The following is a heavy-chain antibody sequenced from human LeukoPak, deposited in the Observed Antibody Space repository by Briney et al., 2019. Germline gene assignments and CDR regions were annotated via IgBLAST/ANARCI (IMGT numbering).Heavy chain of an antibody. CDR2: IYSGGST. CDR1: GFTFSSYS. V-gene: IGHV3-66*02. J-gene: IGHJ6*03. Sequence: GGSLRLSCAASGFTFSSYSMNWVRQAPGKGLEWVSVIYSGGSTYYADSVKGRFTISRDNSKNTLYLQMNSLRAEDTAVYYCAREKRLLWFGELVYYYYYMDVWGKGTTVTVSS. CDR3: AREKRLLWFGELVYYYYYMDV. D-gene: IGHD3-10*01.